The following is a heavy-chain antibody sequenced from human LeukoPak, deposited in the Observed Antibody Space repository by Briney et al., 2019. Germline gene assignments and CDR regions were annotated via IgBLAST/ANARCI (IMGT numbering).Heavy chain of an antibody. CDR3: AKVWTAYSDDYFDY. CDR2: ISGSGGST. Sequence: GVSLRLSCAASGFTFSSYGMSWVRQAPGKGLEGGSSISGSGGSTNHAYSVRGRFTISRDNSKNTLYLQMNSLRAEDTGVYYCAKVWTAYSDDYFDYWGQGTLVTVSS. V-gene: IGHV3-23*01. J-gene: IGHJ4*02. CDR1: GFTFSSYG. D-gene: IGHD3/OR15-3a*01.